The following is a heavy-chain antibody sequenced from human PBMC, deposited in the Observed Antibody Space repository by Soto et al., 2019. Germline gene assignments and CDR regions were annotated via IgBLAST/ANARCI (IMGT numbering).Heavy chain of an antibody. CDR3: AREGPYYGSGSYYPWGPYFDY. CDR1: GFTFSDYY. CDR2: ISSSGSTI. Sequence: GGSLRLSCAASGFTFSDYYMSWIRQAPGKGLEWVSYISSSGSTIYYADSVKGRFTISRDNAKNSLYLQMNSLRAEDTAVYYCAREGPYYGSGSYYPWGPYFDYWGQGTLVTVSS. V-gene: IGHV3-11*01. D-gene: IGHD3-10*01. J-gene: IGHJ4*02.